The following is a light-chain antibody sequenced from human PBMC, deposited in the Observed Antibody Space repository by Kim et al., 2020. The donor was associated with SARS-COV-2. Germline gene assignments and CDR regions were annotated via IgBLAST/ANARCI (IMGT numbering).Light chain of an antibody. V-gene: IGLV1-51*01. CDR3: GTWDSSLSVGL. CDR1: SANIGTNY. CDR2: NNN. Sequence: GQKCTHSCSGSSANIGTNYGSGYQQLPSTGPKVLIDNNNNRPSGIPDRFPGSKSGTSGTLDITGLQTGDEADYYCGTWDSSLSVGLFGGGTKVTVL. J-gene: IGLJ3*02.